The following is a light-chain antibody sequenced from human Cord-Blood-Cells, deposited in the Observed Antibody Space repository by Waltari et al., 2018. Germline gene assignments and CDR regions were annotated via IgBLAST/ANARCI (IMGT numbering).Light chain of an antibody. Sequence: QSALTQPASVSGSPGQSITISCTGTSSGVGGSNYFSWDQQHPGKAPKLMIYDVSNRPPGGSKRFSGAQSGNTASLTTSGLQTEDEADDYCSSYTSRSTLVFGGGTKLTVL. CDR1: SSGVGGSNY. V-gene: IGLV2-14*03. J-gene: IGLJ2*01. CDR2: DVS. CDR3: SSYTSRSTLV.